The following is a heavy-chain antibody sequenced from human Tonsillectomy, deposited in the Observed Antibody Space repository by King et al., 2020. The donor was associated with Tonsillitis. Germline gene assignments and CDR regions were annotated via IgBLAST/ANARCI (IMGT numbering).Heavy chain of an antibody. D-gene: IGHD1-26*01. J-gene: IGHJ4*02. CDR1: GGSISKSDQY. V-gene: IGHV4-39*01. CDR2: MYYSGTI. Sequence: QLQESGPGVVKPSETLSLTCTVSGGSISKSDQYWAWIRQPPGKGLEWIGYMYYSGTIFYNPSLKSRITISGGTSENRFSLKLSSVTAADTAVYFCARHVSGSFDYWGQGALVTVSS. CDR3: ARHVSGSFDY.